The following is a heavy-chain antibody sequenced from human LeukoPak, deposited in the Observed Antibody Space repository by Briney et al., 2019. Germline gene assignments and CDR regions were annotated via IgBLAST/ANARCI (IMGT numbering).Heavy chain of an antibody. J-gene: IGHJ4*02. CDR3: ARDVAVAGHRFDY. D-gene: IGHD6-19*01. V-gene: IGHV4-34*01. CDR1: GGSFSGYY. CDR2: INHSGSI. Sequence: SETLSLTCAVYGGSFSGYYWSWIRQPPGKGLEWIGEINHSGSINYNPSLKSRVTISVDTSKNQFSLKLSSVTAADTAVYYCARDVAVAGHRFDYWGQGTLVTVSS.